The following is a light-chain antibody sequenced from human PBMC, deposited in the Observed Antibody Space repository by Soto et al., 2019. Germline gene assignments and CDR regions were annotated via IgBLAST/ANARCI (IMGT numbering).Light chain of an antibody. V-gene: IGKV1-5*01. CDR1: RSIRSW. Sequence: DIQMTQSPSTLSASVGDRVTITFRISRSIRSWLAGYQQKPWKAPMLLIYDASSLESGVPSRFSGSGSVKEFTLTIRRLQPEYFAFYFCQWTNSSLGTSGQGTNVVIK. J-gene: IGKJ1*01. CDR2: DAS. CDR3: QWTNSSLGT.